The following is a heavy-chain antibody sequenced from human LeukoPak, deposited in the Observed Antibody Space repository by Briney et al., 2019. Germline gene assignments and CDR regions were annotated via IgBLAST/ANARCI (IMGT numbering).Heavy chain of an antibody. V-gene: IGHV4-4*07. Sequence: SETLSLTCTVSGGSISSDYWSWIRQPAGKGLEWIGRIYTTGSTNYSPSLKSRVTMSVDTSKNQFSLKLSSVTATDTAVYYCARDVKSRRRQWFGELSVYYYYYMDVWGKGTTVTISS. CDR2: IYTTGST. J-gene: IGHJ6*03. D-gene: IGHD3-10*01. CDR3: ARDVKSRRRQWFGELSVYYYYYMDV. CDR1: GGSISSDY.